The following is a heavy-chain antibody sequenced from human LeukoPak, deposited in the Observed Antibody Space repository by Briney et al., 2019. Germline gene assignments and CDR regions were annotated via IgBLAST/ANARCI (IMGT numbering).Heavy chain of an antibody. D-gene: IGHD6-13*01. CDR1: GFTFDTYG. V-gene: IGHV1-18*01. J-gene: IGHJ4*02. Sequence: GASVKVSCKASGFTFDTYGFCWVRQAPGHGLQWMGWISANTGKTDYAQKFQGRVTMTTDTSTRTAYMELRTLRLDDTAVYYCAKVAGDRMDYWGQGTLLTVSS. CDR2: ISANTGKT. CDR3: AKVAGDRMDY.